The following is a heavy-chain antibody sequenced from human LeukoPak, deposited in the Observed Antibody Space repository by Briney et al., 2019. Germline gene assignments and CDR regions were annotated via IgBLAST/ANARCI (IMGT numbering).Heavy chain of an antibody. CDR3: ARGPVEAVFGVSTED. CDR1: GYTFTSYD. CDR2: MNPSSGNT. Sequence: ASVKVSCKASGYTFTSYDINWVRQATGQWLEWMGWMNPSSGNTGYAQKFQGRVSMTRDTSISTAYMELSSLRSEDTAVYYCARGPVEAVFGVSTEDWGQGTTVTVSS. V-gene: IGHV1-8*01. D-gene: IGHD3-10*02. J-gene: IGHJ6*02.